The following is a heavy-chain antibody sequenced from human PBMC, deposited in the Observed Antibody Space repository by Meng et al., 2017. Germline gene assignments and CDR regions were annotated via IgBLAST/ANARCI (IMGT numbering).Heavy chain of an antibody. J-gene: IGHJ3*02. V-gene: IGHV1-69*13. CDR2: IIPIFGTA. D-gene: IGHD3-16*01. Sequence: SAMVSCEASGGTFSSYAFSWVRQAPGHGLEWMGGIIPIFGTANYAQKFQGRVTITADESTNTAYMELSSLRSEDTAVYYCARDYADDAFDIWGQGTMVTVSS. CDR3: ARDYADDAFDI. CDR1: GGTFSSYA.